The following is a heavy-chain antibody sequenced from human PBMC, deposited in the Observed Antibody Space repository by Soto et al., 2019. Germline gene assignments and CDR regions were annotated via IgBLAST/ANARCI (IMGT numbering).Heavy chain of an antibody. J-gene: IGHJ3*02. Sequence: ASVKVSCKASGYTFTSYGISWGRQAPGQGREWMGWSRAYNGNTNYAQKLQGRVNMTTDTSTSTAYMELRSLRSDDTAVYYCAGGDLYYYASSGPNAFDIWGQGTMVTVSS. CDR3: AGGDLYYYASSGPNAFDI. CDR1: GYTFTSYG. CDR2: SRAYNGNT. V-gene: IGHV1-18*01. D-gene: IGHD3-22*01.